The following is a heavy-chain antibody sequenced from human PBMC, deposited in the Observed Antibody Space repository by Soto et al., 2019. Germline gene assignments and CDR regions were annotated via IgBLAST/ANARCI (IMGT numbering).Heavy chain of an antibody. V-gene: IGHV4-34*01. CDR1: GGSFSGYY. CDR3: ARDKITGLSDY. D-gene: IGHD2-8*02. Sequence: SETLSLTCAVYGGSFSGYYWTWIRQPPGTGLEWIGEINHSGSTNYSPSLKSRVTISVDTSKNQFSLKLTSVTAADTAVYYCARDKITGLSDYWGQGTLVTVSS. J-gene: IGHJ4*02. CDR2: INHSGST.